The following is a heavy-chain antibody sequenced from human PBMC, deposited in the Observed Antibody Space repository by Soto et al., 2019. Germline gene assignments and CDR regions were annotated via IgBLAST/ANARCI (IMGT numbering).Heavy chain of an antibody. V-gene: IGHV4-59*05. J-gene: IGHJ6*02. CDR3: ARIMVRGVITSYYYGMDV. Sequence: SETLSLTCTVSGGSISSYYWSWIRQPPGKGLEWIGSIYYSGSTYYNPSLKSRVTISVDTSKNQFSLKLSSVTAADTAVYYCARIMVRGVITSYYYGMDVWGQGTTVTVSS. CDR1: GGSISSYY. CDR2: IYYSGST. D-gene: IGHD3-10*01.